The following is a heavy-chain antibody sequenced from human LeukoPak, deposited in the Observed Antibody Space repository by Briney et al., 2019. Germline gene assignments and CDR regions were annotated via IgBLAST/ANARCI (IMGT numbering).Heavy chain of an antibody. D-gene: IGHD2-21*02. CDR1: VGTFSMYA. CDR2: NITIFGTA. J-gene: IGHJ6*03. CDR3: AREGRAVVTAISPGYYMDG. Sequence: SVNVSCKASVGTFSMYAIGWVRPAPGRGLEWVGRNITIFGTANYGQKFQGRVTITADKSTSTAYMELSSLRSEDTAVYYCAREGRAVVTAISPGYYMDGWGKGTTATVSS. V-gene: IGHV1-69*06.